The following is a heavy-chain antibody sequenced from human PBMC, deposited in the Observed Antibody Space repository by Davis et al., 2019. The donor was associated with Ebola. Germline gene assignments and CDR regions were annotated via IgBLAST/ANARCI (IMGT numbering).Heavy chain of an antibody. Sequence: GESLKISCAASGFTFSSYGMHWVRQAPSKGLEWVAVIWYDGSNKYYADSVKGRFTISRDNSKNTLYLQMNSLRAEDTAVYYCARAIHHHFDYWGQGTLVTVSS. CDR1: GFTFSSYG. CDR3: ARAIHHHFDY. CDR2: IWYDGSNK. J-gene: IGHJ4*02. V-gene: IGHV3-33*08. D-gene: IGHD2-21*01.